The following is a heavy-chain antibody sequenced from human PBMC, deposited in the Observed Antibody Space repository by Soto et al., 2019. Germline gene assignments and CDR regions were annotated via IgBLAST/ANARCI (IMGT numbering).Heavy chain of an antibody. V-gene: IGHV1-3*01. Sequence: ASVKVSCKASGYSFSTHSMHWVRQAPGQGLEWMGWINGGNGNTKYSQKFRDRVTITRDASASTGYMELSSLRSEDTAVYYCARGKGMEENYYYYGMDVCGQGTTVTV. CDR3: ARGKGMEENYYYYGMDV. CDR2: INGGNGNT. J-gene: IGHJ6*02. CDR1: GYSFSTHS. D-gene: IGHD1-1*01.